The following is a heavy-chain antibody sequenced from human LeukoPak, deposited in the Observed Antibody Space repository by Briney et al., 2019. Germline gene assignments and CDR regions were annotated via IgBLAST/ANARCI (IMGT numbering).Heavy chain of an antibody. Sequence: ASVKVSCKTSGYTFTTYYMHWVRQAPGQGLEWMGIINPSSGSTSYAQKFQGRVTMARDTSTSTVYMELSSLRSEDTAIYYCARVLGAHRYGSIDHWGQGTLVTVSS. D-gene: IGHD5-18*01. CDR1: GYTFTTYY. J-gene: IGHJ4*02. V-gene: IGHV1-46*01. CDR3: ARVLGAHRYGSIDH. CDR2: INPSSGST.